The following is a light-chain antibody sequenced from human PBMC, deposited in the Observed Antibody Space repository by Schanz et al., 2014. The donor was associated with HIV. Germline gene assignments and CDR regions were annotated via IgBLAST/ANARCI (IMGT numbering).Light chain of an antibody. J-gene: IGLJ2*01. CDR2: DVT. CDR1: SSDVGGSDS. V-gene: IGLV2-14*03. Sequence: QSALTQPASVSGSPGQSITISCTGTSSDVGGSDSVSWFQQNPGKAPRLLIYDVTNRPSGVSHRFSGSKSGNTASLTISGLQAEDEADYYCSSYTTSSTLVFGGGTKVTVL. CDR3: SSYTTSSTLV.